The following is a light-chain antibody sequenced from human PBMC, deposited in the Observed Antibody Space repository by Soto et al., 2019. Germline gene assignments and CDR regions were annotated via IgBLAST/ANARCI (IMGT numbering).Light chain of an antibody. V-gene: IGKV3-11*01. CDR3: QQRSNWPPIT. Sequence: EIVLTQSPATLSLSPGGRATLSCRASQSVSSYLAWYQQKPGQAPRLLIYDASNRATGIPARFSGSGSGTDVTLTISSLGAADFAVYYCQQRSNWPPITFGQGTRLEIK. CDR2: DAS. CDR1: QSVSSY. J-gene: IGKJ5*01.